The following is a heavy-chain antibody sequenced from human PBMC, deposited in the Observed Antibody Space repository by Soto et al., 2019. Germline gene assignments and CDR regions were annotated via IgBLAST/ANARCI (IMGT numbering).Heavy chain of an antibody. CDR3: ARDGCSGSNCLNWFDT. J-gene: IGHJ5*02. CDR2: ISSSSTTK. Sequence: EVQLVESGGGLVQPGGSLRLSCAASGFTFSSYSMNWVRQAPGKGLEWVSYISSSSTTKYYADSVKGRFTVSRDNAKNSLYQQMNSLRAEDTPVYYCARDGCSGSNCLNWFDTWGQGTMVTVSS. D-gene: IGHD2-15*01. V-gene: IGHV3-48*01. CDR1: GFTFSSYS.